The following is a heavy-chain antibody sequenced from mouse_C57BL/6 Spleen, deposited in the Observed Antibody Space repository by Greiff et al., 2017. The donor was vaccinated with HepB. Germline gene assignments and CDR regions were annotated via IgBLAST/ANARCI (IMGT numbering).Heavy chain of an antibody. D-gene: IGHD1-1*01. J-gene: IGHJ2*01. Sequence: EVKLMESEGGLVQPGSSMKLSCTASGFTFSDYYMAWVRQVPEKGLEWVANINYDGSSTYYLDSLKSRFIISRDNAKNILYLQMSSLKSEDTATYYCARGDGSLDYWGQGTTLTVSS. CDR1: GFTFSDYY. V-gene: IGHV5-16*01. CDR2: INYDGSST. CDR3: ARGDGSLDY.